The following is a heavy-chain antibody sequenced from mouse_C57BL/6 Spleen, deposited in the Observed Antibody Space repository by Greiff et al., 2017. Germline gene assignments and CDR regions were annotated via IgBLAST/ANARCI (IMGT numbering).Heavy chain of an antibody. Sequence: QVQLQQSGPELVKPGASVTLSCKASGYAFSSSWMNWVKQRPGQGLEWIGRIYPGHGDTNYNGKFKGKATLTADKSSSTAYMQLSSLTSVDSAVYCCARYDGCYWYFDDWGTGTTVTVSS. CDR3: ARYDGCYWYFDD. D-gene: IGHD2-12*01. J-gene: IGHJ1*03. CDR1: GYAFSSSW. V-gene: IGHV1-82*01. CDR2: IYPGHGDT.